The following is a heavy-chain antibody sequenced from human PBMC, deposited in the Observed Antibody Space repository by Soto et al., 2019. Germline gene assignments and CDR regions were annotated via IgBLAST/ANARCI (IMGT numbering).Heavy chain of an antibody. J-gene: IGHJ4*02. CDR3: ARTYDPDSGGFSSYFDS. Sequence: SETLSLTCTVSGYSISSGSYWGWIRQPPGKGPEWIASIYHGGTTFYNPSLKSRVTVSVDKSNNQFSLKLRSVTAADTAVYYCARTYDPDSGGFSSYFDSGGKGTLVTVTS. D-gene: IGHD3-22*01. CDR1: GYSISSGSY. V-gene: IGHV4-38-2*02. CDR2: IYHGGTT.